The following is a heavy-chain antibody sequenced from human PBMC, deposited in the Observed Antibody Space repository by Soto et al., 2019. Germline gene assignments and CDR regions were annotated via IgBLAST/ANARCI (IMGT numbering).Heavy chain of an antibody. D-gene: IGHD2-21*01. CDR1: GFSFGDSY. J-gene: IGHJ4*02. V-gene: IGHV3-11*06. CDR3: AKTIVAASGYYFDH. Sequence: QVQLVESGGGLVKPGGSLRLACAASGFSFGDSYMSWVRQAPGKGLEWLSYISGGSSYTNYADSVKGRFTISRDNAKRSLYLGMNSLRADDTAVYYCAKTIVAASGYYFDHWGQGNLVTVSS. CDR2: ISGGSSYT.